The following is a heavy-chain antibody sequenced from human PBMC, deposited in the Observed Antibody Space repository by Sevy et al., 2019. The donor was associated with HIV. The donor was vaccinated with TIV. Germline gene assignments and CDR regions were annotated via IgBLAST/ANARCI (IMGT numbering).Heavy chain of an antibody. CDR2: KESGGQT. CDR1: GFSVSSYY. J-gene: IGHJ4*02. V-gene: IGHV3-53*01. CDR3: AKDPDYYDSSGYPGIEDY. D-gene: IGHD3-22*01. Sequence: GGSLRLSCAASGFSVSSYYMGWVRQAPGKGLEWVSTKESGGQTYYADSVRGRFTISRDNSKNTLYLQMNSLRAEDTAVYYCAKDPDYYDSSGYPGIEDYWGQGTLVTVSS.